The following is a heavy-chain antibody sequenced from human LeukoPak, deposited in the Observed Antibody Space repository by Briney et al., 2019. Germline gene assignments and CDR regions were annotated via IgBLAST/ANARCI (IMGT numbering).Heavy chain of an antibody. Sequence: SGGSLRLSCAASGFTFSSYEMNWVRQAPGKGLEWVSYISSSGSAIYYADSVKGRFTISRDNAKNSLYLQMNSLRAEDTAVYYCARDSGRYGDYGNWFDPWGQGTLVTVSS. CDR1: GFTFSSYE. D-gene: IGHD4-17*01. V-gene: IGHV3-48*03. CDR2: ISSSGSAI. J-gene: IGHJ5*02. CDR3: ARDSGRYGDYGNWFDP.